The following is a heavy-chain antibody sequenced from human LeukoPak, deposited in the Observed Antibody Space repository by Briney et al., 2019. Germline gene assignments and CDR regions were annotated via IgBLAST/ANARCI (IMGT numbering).Heavy chain of an antibody. J-gene: IGHJ5*02. CDR1: GWSFNDHY. V-gene: IGHV4-34*01. D-gene: IGHD2-2*01. CDR2: INARGDT. Sequence: SETLSLICAVYGWSFNDHYWNWIRRPPGKGLEWIGEINARGDTNFNPSLKSRVTISVDSSKNRFSLTLRSMIAADTAVYYCARGQVPAARGYNWFDPWGQGTLVTVSS. CDR3: ARGQVPAARGYNWFDP.